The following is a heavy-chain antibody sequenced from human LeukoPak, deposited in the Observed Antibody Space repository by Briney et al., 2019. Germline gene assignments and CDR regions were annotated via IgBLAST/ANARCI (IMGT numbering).Heavy chain of an antibody. V-gene: IGHV4-59*01. CDR1: GPSISSYY. CDR2: IYYSGST. J-gene: IGHJ3*02. Sequence: KTSETLSLTCTVSGPSISSYYWGWVRQPPGKGLEWLGYIYYSGSTNYNPSLKGRVTISVDTSKNQFSLKLSSVTAADTAVYYCASTGIVVVPAAPTTEGAFDIWGQGTMVTVSS. CDR3: ASTGIVVVPAAPTTEGAFDI. D-gene: IGHD2-2*01.